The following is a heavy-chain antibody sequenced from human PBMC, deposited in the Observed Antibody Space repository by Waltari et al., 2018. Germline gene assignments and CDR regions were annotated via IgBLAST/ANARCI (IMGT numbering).Heavy chain of an antibody. CDR1: GFTFSSYG. D-gene: IGHD7-27*01. CDR3: AKDGKFELGTLDY. J-gene: IGHJ4*02. V-gene: IGHV3-30*18. Sequence: QVQLVESGGGVVQPGRSLRLSCAASGFTFSSYGMHLVRQAPGKGLEWVAVIWYDGSNKYYADSVKGRFTISRDNSKNTLYLQMNSLRAEDTAMYYCAKDGKFELGTLDYWGQGTLVTVSS. CDR2: IWYDGSNK.